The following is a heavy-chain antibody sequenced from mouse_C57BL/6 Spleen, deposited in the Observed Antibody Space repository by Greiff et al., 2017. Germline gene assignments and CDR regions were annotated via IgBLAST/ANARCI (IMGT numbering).Heavy chain of an antibody. CDR1: GYTFTSYW. J-gene: IGHJ3*01. Sequence: QSQLQQPGTELVKPGASVKLSCKASGYTFTSYWMPWVKQRPGQGLEWIGNINPSNGGTNYNEKFKSKATLTVDKSSSTAYMQLSSLTSEDSAVYYCARDYYGRAEAWFAYWGQGTLVTVSA. D-gene: IGHD1-1*01. V-gene: IGHV1-53*01. CDR2: INPSNGGT. CDR3: ARDYYGRAEAWFAY.